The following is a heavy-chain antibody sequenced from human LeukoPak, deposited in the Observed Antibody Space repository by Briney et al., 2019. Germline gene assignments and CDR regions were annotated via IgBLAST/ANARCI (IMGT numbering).Heavy chain of an antibody. CDR3: ARDGQYSSSAGDFDY. CDR1: GFTFSSYA. D-gene: IGHD6-6*01. V-gene: IGHV3-23*01. CDR2: ISGRGSST. J-gene: IGHJ4*02. Sequence: GSLRLSCAASGFTFSSYAMTWVRQAPGKGLEWVSGISGRGSSTYYADSVKGRFTISRDNSKNTLYLQMNSLRAEDTAIYYCARDGQYSSSAGDFDYWGQGTLVTVSS.